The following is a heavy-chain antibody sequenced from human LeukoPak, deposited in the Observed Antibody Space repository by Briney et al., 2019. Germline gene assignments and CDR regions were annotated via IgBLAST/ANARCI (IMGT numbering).Heavy chain of an antibody. CDR2: INHSGST. CDR3: ARADDSSGYDLDY. CDR1: GGSFSGYC. V-gene: IGHV4-34*01. Sequence: PSETLSLTCAVYGGSFSGYCWSWIRQPPGKGLEWIGEINHSGSTNYNPSLKSRVTISVDTSKNQFSLKLSSVTAADTAVYYCARADDSSGYDLDYWGQGTLVTVSS. J-gene: IGHJ4*02. D-gene: IGHD3-22*01.